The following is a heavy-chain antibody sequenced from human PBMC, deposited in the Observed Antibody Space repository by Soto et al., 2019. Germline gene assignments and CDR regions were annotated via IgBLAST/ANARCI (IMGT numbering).Heavy chain of an antibody. CDR3: ARGTFDSSGNFYAGWFDP. D-gene: IGHD3-22*01. CDR1: GYTFTDYY. CDR2: IIPNNGGT. J-gene: IGHJ5*02. V-gene: IGHV1-2*02. Sequence: QVQLVQSGAEVKKPGASVTVSCKASGYTFTDYYLHWVRQAPGQGLEWMGWIIPNNGGTKFARKFQGRVTMTRDTSITTAYMELSSLRSDDTAVYYCARGTFDSSGNFYAGWFDPWGQGTLVTVSS.